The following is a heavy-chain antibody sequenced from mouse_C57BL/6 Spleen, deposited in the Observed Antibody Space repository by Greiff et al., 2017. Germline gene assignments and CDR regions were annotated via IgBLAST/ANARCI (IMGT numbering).Heavy chain of an antibody. V-gene: IGHV5-16*01. D-gene: IGHD1-1*01. Sequence: EVMLVESEGGLVQPGSSMKLSCTASGFTFSDYYMAWVRQVPEKGLEWVANINYDGSSTYYLDSLMSRFIISRDNAKNILYLQMSSLKSEDTATYYCARDLGYYGSSYGWYFDVWGTGTTVTVSS. J-gene: IGHJ1*03. CDR3: ARDLGYYGSSYGWYFDV. CDR1: GFTFSDYY. CDR2: INYDGSST.